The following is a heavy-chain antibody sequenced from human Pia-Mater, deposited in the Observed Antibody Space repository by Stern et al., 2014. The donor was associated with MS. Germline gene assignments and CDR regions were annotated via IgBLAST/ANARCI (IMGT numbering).Heavy chain of an antibody. Sequence: VQLVESGGGVVQPGRSLRLSCAASGFTFSSYGMHWVRQAPGKGLEWGAVILYDGSNKYYADSVKGRFTISRDNSKNTLYLQMNSLRAEDTAVYYCAKDLPYYYGSGFLWGQGTLVTVSS. CDR2: ILYDGSNK. CDR1: GFTFSSYG. D-gene: IGHD3-10*01. J-gene: IGHJ1*01. V-gene: IGHV3-30*18. CDR3: AKDLPYYYGSGFL.